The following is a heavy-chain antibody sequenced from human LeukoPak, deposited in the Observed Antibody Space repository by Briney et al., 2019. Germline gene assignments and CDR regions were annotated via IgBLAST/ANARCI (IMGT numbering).Heavy chain of an antibody. V-gene: IGHV3-21*04. CDR2: ISSSSSYI. D-gene: IGHD2-2*01. J-gene: IGHJ4*02. CDR1: GFTFSTYS. Sequence: GGSLRLSCAASGFTFSTYSMNWVRQAPGKGLEWVSSISSSSSYIDYADSVKGRFTISRDSAKNSLYLQMNSLRAEDTAVYYCAKVLGLVCLDYWGQGTLVTVSS. CDR3: AKVLGLVCLDY.